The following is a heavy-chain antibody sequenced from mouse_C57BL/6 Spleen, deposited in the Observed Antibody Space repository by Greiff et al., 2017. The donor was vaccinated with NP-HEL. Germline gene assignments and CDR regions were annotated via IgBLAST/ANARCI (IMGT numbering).Heavy chain of an antibody. V-gene: IGHV5-4*01. J-gene: IGHJ1*03. D-gene: IGHD1-1*01. CDR1: GFTFSSYA. CDR2: ISDGGSYT. CDR3: ARDYYGSRDWYFDV. Sequence: EVKLMESGGGLVKPGGSLKLSCAASGFTFSSYAMSWVRQTPAKRLEWVATISDGGSYTYYPDKVKGRFTISRDNAKNNLYLQMSHLKSEDTAMYYCARDYYGSRDWYFDVWGTGTTVTVSS.